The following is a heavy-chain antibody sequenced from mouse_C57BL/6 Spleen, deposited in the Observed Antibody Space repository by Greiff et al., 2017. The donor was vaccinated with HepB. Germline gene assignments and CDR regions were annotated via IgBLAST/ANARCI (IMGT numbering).Heavy chain of an antibody. D-gene: IGHD2-2*01. J-gene: IGHJ1*03. CDR2: INPNNGGT. Sequence: EVQLQQSGPELVKPGASVKISCKASGYTFTDYYMNWVKQSHGKSLEWIGDINPNNGGTSYNQKFKGKATLTVDKSSSTAYMELRSLTSEDSAVYYCALYDGYGWYFDVGGTGTTVTVSS. CDR3: ALYDGYGWYFDV. CDR1: GYTFTDYY. V-gene: IGHV1-26*01.